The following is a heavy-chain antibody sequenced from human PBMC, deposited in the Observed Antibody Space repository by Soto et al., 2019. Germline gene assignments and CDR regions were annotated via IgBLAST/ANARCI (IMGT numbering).Heavy chain of an antibody. CDR1: GYPFSTYG. V-gene: IGHV1-18*01. D-gene: IGHD1-1*01. Sequence: QGQLVQSAPEVRKPGASVKVSCKASGYPFSTYGISWVRQAPGQGLEWMGWISGYNGQTNYAQKFRGRVTFTTDTYATTAYMELRSLRSDDTATYFCARDGRKELWVEGLNAMDVWGQGTTVTVSS. J-gene: IGHJ6*02. CDR2: ISGYNGQT. CDR3: ARDGRKELWVEGLNAMDV.